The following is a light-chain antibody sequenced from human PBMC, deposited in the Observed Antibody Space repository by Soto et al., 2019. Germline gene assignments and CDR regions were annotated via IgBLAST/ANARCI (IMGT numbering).Light chain of an antibody. CDR2: AAS. V-gene: IGKV3-20*01. J-gene: IGKJ1*01. Sequence: ALTQSPGTLSLSPGERATLSCRASQGVGNKYLAWYQQRPGQATSLLIYAASSRATVVPDRFSGSGSGTDFTLTIIRLETEVLAGYYCQQYVISRCTFGQGTKVEI. CDR3: QQYVISRCT. CDR1: QGVGNKY.